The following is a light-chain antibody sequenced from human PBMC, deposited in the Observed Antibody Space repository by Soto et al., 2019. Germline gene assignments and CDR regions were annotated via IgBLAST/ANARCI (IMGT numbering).Light chain of an antibody. CDR3: MQSRQQNPYT. V-gene: IGKV2-28*01. J-gene: IGKJ3*01. CDR1: QSLLYSNGHNY. CDR2: LGS. Sequence: DIVLTQSPLSLPVTPGEAASISCRSSQSLLYSNGHNYLDWYVQKPGQSPQLLIYLGSNRASGVPDRCSVTGSGTDFTLRISRVEAEDVWVYYCMQSRQQNPYTFGPGTTVDIK.